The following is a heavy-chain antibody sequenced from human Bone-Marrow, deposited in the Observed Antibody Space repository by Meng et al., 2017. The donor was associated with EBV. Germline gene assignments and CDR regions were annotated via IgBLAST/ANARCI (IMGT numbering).Heavy chain of an antibody. CDR1: GCTFNSYD. V-gene: IGHV1-8*01. CDR3: ARGTYDRPVDP. J-gene: IGHJ5*02. Sequence: QLVQWGDEVKNPGASVKVSCKASGCTFNSYDIHWVRQATGQGLEWMGWMNPNSGNTGYAQKFQDRVTMTRNTSISTAYMELSSLRSEDTAVYYCARGTYDRPVDPWGQGTLVTVSS. D-gene: IGHD3-16*01. CDR2: MNPNSGNT.